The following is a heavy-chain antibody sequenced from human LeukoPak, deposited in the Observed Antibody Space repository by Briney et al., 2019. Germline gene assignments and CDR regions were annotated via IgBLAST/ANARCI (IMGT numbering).Heavy chain of an antibody. CDR1: GYTFTGYY. Sequence: ASVKVSCKASGYTFTGYYMHWVRQAPGQGLEWMGWINPNSGGTNYAQKFQGWVTMTRDTSISTAYIELSRLRSDGTAVYYCARAEATPRSFPFDPWGQGTLVTVSS. CDR3: ARAEATPRSFPFDP. J-gene: IGHJ5*02. CDR2: INPNSGGT. D-gene: IGHD5-12*01. V-gene: IGHV1-2*04.